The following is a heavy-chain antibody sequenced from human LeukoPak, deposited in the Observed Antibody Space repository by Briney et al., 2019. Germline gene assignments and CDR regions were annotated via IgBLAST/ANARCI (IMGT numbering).Heavy chain of an antibody. CDR1: GFTFSSYA. Sequence: GGSLRLSCAASGFTFSSYAMSWVRQAPGKGLEWVSGISGSGDNTYYADSVKGRFTISRDNSKNTLYVQVNSLGTEDTAAYYCAKGSYYDSSGSFYFDYWGQGALVTVSS. D-gene: IGHD3-22*01. CDR2: ISGSGDNT. J-gene: IGHJ4*02. CDR3: AKGSYYDSSGSFYFDY. V-gene: IGHV3-23*01.